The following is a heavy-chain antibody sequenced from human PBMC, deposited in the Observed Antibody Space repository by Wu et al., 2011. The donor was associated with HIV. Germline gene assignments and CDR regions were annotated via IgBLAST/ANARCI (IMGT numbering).Heavy chain of an antibody. D-gene: IGHD6-6*01. CDR3: ARQRGIAPHLFYFHY. Sequence: VQLVQSGAEVRKLGESLKISCQGSENTFPNYWIGWVRQIPGKGLEWMGIIYPDDSETRYSPSFEGQVTISADKSISAAYLQWSSLKASDTAMYYCARQRGIAPHLFYFHYWGQGHWSPSPQ. V-gene: IGHV5-51*01. CDR2: IYPDDSET. CDR1: ENTFPNYW. J-gene: IGHJ4*02.